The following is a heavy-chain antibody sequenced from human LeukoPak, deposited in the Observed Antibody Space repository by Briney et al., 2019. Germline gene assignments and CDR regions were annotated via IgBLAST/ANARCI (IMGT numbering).Heavy chain of an antibody. V-gene: IGHV3-64D*09. CDR2: ISGDGGNT. D-gene: IGHD2-15*01. CDR3: VRGTEIVVLAAARDVFDI. J-gene: IGHJ3*02. Sequence: GGSLRLSCSTSGFTFSTYAVHWVRQAPGKGLEYVSAISGDGGNTYYADSVRGRFTISRDNSKNTLFLQMSSLRSEDTAVYYCVRGTEIVVLAAARDVFDIWGQGTTVTVSS. CDR1: GFTFSTYA.